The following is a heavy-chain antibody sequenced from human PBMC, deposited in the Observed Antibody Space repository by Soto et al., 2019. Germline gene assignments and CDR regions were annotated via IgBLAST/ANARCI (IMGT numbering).Heavy chain of an antibody. V-gene: IGHV3-74*01. J-gene: IGHJ4*02. CDR3: ARDRFHYYDSSGYPLDY. D-gene: IGHD3-22*01. Sequence: EVQLVESGGGLVQPGGSLRLSCAASGFTFSSYWMHWVRQAPGKGLVWVSRINSDGSSTSYADSVKGRFTISRDNAKNTLYLQMNSLRAEGTAVYYCARDRFHYYDSSGYPLDYWGQGTLVTVSS. CDR2: INSDGSST. CDR1: GFTFSSYW.